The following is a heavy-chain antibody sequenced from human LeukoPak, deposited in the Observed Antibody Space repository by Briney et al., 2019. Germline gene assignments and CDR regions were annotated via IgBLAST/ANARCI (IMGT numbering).Heavy chain of an antibody. CDR1: GYTFTSYD. J-gene: IGHJ5*02. CDR2: MNPNSGNT. CDR3: ARGAGNYYDSSGYYRYWFDP. Sequence: ASVKVSCKASGYTFTSYDINWVRQATGQGLEWMGWMNPNSGNTGYAQKFQGRVTMTRNTSISTAYMELSSLRSEDTAVYYCARGAGNYYDSSGYYRYWFDPWGQGILVTVSS. V-gene: IGHV1-8*01. D-gene: IGHD3-22*01.